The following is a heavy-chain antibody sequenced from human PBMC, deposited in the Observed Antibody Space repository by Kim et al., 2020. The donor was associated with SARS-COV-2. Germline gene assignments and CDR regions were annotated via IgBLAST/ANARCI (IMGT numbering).Heavy chain of an antibody. V-gene: IGHV3-33*01. J-gene: IGHJ4*02. CDR3: ARAREKSFDY. Sequence: TYKNYADSVKGRFTISRDNSNTVDLQMNSLRVEDTAVYYCARAREKSFDYWGQGTLVTVSS. CDR2: TYK.